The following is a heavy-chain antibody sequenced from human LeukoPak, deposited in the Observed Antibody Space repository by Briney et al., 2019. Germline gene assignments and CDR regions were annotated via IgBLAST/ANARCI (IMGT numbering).Heavy chain of an antibody. J-gene: IGHJ4*02. CDR1: GYTFTGYY. D-gene: IGHD5-12*01. CDR2: INPNSGGT. V-gene: IGHV1-2*02. CDR3: ARAESGYDSLFDY. Sequence: ASVKVSCKASGYTFTGYYMHWVRQAPGQGLEWMGWINPNSGGTNYAQKFQGRVTMTRDTSISTAYMELSRLRSDDTAVYYCARAESGYDSLFDYWGQGTLVTVSS.